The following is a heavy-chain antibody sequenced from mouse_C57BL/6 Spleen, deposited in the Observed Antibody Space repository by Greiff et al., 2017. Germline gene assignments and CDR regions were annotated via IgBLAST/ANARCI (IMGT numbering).Heavy chain of an antibody. CDR2: IDPSDSET. V-gene: IGHV1-52*01. Sequence: QVQLQQPGAELVRPGSSVKLSCKASGYTFTSYWMHWVKQRPIQGLAWIGNIDPSDSETHYNQKFKDKATLTVDKSSSTASMQLSSLTSEDSAVYYWARSPRLRQGWYFAGWGTGTTVTVAA. J-gene: IGHJ1*03. CDR1: GYTFTSYW. CDR3: ARSPRLRQGWYFAG. D-gene: IGHD1-2*01.